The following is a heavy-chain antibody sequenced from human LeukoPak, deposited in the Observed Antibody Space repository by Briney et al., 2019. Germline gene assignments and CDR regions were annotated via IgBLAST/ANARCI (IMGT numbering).Heavy chain of an antibody. CDR1: GDSVSNNSAA. CDR2: TYYRSKWNY. D-gene: IGHD6-13*01. J-gene: IGHJ4*02. V-gene: IGHV6-1*01. Sequence: SQTLSLTCALSGDSVSNNSAAWNWIRQSPSRGLEWLGRTYYRSKWNYDYAASVRSRISVNPDKSTNQFSLQLNSVTPEDAAVYYCARSVAGGGPFDYWGQGTLVTVSS. CDR3: ARSVAGGGPFDY.